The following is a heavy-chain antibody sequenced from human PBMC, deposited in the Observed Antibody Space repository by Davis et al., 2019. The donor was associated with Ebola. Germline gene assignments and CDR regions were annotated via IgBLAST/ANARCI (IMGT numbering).Heavy chain of an antibody. CDR2: IYSGDST. J-gene: IGHJ4*02. D-gene: IGHD4-17*01. Sequence: GESLKISCAASGFTVSSNYMSWVRQAPGKGLEWVSVIYSGDSTYYADSVKGRFTISRDNSKNTLYLQMNSLRAEDTAVYYCAKVRGTVTTISFDYWGQGTLVTVSS. CDR3: AKVRGTVTTISFDY. V-gene: IGHV3-53*01. CDR1: GFTVSSNY.